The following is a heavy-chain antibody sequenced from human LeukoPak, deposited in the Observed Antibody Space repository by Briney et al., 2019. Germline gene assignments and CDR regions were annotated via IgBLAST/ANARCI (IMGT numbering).Heavy chain of an antibody. J-gene: IGHJ4*02. V-gene: IGHV4-59*12. CDR2: IYYSGST. Sequence: SETLSLTCTVSGGSISSYYWSWIRQPPGKGLEWIGYIYYSGSTNYNPSLKSRVTISVDTSKNQFSLKLSSVTAADTAVYYCAGSLRYYYDSSGYYYKPFDYWGQGTLVTVSS. D-gene: IGHD3-22*01. CDR1: GGSISSYY. CDR3: AGSLRYYYDSSGYYYKPFDY.